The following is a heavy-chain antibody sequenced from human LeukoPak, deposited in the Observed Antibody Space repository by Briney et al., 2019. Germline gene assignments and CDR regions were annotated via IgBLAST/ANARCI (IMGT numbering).Heavy chain of an antibody. Sequence: PGRSLRLSCAASGFTFSSYGMHWVRQAPGKGLEWVAVISYDGSNKYYADSVKGRFTISRDNSKNTLYLQMNSLRAEDTAVYYCARDLMTFGHMDVWGQGATVTVSS. J-gene: IGHJ6*02. CDR1: GFTFSSYG. CDR2: ISYDGSNK. V-gene: IGHV3-30*03. CDR3: ARDLMTFGHMDV. D-gene: IGHD3-16*01.